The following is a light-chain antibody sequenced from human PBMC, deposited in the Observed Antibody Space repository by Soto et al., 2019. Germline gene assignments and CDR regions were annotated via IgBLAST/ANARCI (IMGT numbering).Light chain of an antibody. J-gene: IGKJ5*01. V-gene: IGKV3D-15*01. CDR1: QRVDDSH. CDR2: GAS. Sequence: EIVWTQSPGTLSLSPGERATLSCRASQRVDDSHLAWYQLRPGQAPRLLIYGASTRATGIPDRFSGSGSGTDFTLPISSLQSEDSAFYYCQQYNKWPITFGQGTRLEI. CDR3: QQYNKWPIT.